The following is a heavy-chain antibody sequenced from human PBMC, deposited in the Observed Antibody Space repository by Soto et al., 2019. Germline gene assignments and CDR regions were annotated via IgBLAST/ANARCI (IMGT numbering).Heavy chain of an antibody. CDR3: ARVRQQPHYYYYGMDV. D-gene: IGHD6-13*01. CDR1: GFTFSSDS. Sequence: AGGSLRLSCAASGFTFSSDSMNWVRQSPGKGLEWVSSISSSSSYIYYADSVKGRFTISRDTAKNSLYLQMNSLRAEDTAVYYCARVRQQPHYYYYGMDVWGQGTTVTVSS. J-gene: IGHJ6*02. CDR2: ISSSSSYI. V-gene: IGHV3-21*01.